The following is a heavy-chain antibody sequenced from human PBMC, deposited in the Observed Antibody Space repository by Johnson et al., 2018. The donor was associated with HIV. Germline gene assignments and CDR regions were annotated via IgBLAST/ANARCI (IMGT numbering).Heavy chain of an antibody. CDR3: ARGFGPADAFDI. CDR2: IGTAGDT. CDR1: GFTFSSYD. J-gene: IGHJ3*02. V-gene: IGHV3-13*01. D-gene: IGHD2-2*01. Sequence: EVQVVESGGGLVQPGGSLRLSCAASGFTFSSYDMHWVRQATGKGLECVSAIGTAGDTYYPGSVKGRFTISRENAKNSLYLQMNSLRAGDTAVYYCARGFGPADAFDIWGQGTMVTVSS.